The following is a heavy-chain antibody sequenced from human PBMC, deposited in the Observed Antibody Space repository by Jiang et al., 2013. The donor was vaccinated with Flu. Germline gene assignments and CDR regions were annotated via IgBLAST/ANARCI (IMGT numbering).Heavy chain of an antibody. Sequence: GTANYAQKFQGRVTITADESTSTAYMELSSLRSEDTAVYYCARDQVVVITAIYYYYGMDVWGQGTTVTVSS. CDR3: ARDQVVVITAIYYYYGMDV. J-gene: IGHJ6*02. D-gene: IGHD3-22*01. V-gene: IGHV1-69*01. CDR2: GTA.